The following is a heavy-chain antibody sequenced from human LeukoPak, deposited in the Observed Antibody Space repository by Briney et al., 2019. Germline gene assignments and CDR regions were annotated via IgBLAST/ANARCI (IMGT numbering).Heavy chain of an antibody. J-gene: IGHJ5*02. CDR1: GYTFTSYY. CDR3: ARAPSSYCSSTSCPSNWFDP. Sequence: ASVKVSCKASGYTFTSYYMHWVRQAPGQGLEWMGIINPSGGSTSYAQKFQGRVTMTRDMSTSTVYMELSSLRSEDAAVYYCARAPSSYCSSTSCPSNWFDPWGQGTLVTVSS. D-gene: IGHD2-2*01. V-gene: IGHV1-46*01. CDR2: INPSGGST.